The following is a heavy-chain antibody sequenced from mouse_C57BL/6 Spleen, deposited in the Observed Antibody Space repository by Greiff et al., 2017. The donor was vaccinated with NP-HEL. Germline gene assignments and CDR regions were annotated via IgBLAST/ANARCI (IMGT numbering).Heavy chain of an antibody. CDR3: ARDKIYYDYGFDY. J-gene: IGHJ2*01. D-gene: IGHD2-4*01. CDR2: INPSTGGT. Sequence: EVKLVESGPELVKPGASVKISCKASGYSFTGYYMNWVKQSPEKSLEWIGEINPSTGGTTYNQKFKAKATLTVDKSSSTVYMQLKSLTSEDSAAYYCARDKIYYDYGFDYWGQGTTLTVSS. CDR1: GYSFTGYY. V-gene: IGHV1-42*01.